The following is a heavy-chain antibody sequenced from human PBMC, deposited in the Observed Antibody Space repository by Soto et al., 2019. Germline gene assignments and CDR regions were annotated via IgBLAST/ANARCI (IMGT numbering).Heavy chain of an antibody. J-gene: IGHJ4*02. CDR3: ARVSSGYYGIYFDY. D-gene: IGHD3-22*01. Sequence: SVKVSCRAAGGTFSSYAISWVRQAPGQGLEWMGGIIPIFGTANYAQKFQGRVTITADESTSTAYMELSSLRSEDTAVYYCARVSSGYYGIYFDYWGQGTLVTVSS. CDR2: IIPIFGTA. V-gene: IGHV1-69*13. CDR1: GGTFSSYA.